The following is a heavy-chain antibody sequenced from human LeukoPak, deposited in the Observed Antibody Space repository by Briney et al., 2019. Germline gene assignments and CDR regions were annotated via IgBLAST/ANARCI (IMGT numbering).Heavy chain of an antibody. CDR3: ARSQYYYDSSGYEAGWYYFDY. Sequence: GASVKVSCKASGYTFTGYYMHWVRRAPGQGLEWMGWINPNSGGTNYAQKFQGRVTMTRDTSINTAYMELSRLRSDDTAVYYCARSQYYYDSSGYEAGWYYFDYWGQGTLVTVSA. D-gene: IGHD3-22*01. V-gene: IGHV1-2*02. CDR1: GYTFTGYY. CDR2: INPNSGGT. J-gene: IGHJ4*02.